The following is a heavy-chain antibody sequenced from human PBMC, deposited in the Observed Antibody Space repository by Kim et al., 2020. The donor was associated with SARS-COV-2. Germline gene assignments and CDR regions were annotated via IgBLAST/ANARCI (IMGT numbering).Heavy chain of an antibody. V-gene: IGHV3-30*04. CDR3: ARDLDTMIVVVIGGPRAFDI. Sequence: LRLSCAASGFTFSSYAMHWVRQAPGKGLEWVAVISYDGSNKYYADSVKGRFTISRDNSKNTLYLQMNSLRAEDTAVYYCARDLDTMIVVVIGGPRAFDIWGQGTMVTVSS. CDR1: GFTFSSYA. CDR2: ISYDGSNK. D-gene: IGHD3-22*01. J-gene: IGHJ3*02.